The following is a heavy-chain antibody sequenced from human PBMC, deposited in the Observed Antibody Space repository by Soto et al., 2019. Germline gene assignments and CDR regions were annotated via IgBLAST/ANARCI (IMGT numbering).Heavy chain of an antibody. CDR1: EYTFSSYT. D-gene: IGHD4-4*01. V-gene: IGHV1-3*01. J-gene: IGHJ4*02. Sequence: ASVKVSCKASEYTFSSYTLHWVRQAPGQRLEWMGWINAGNGDSKYSQKFQGRVSISRDTSASTASMELSSLTSEDTAVYYCARELQGLYYFDYWGQGTLVTVSS. CDR3: ARELQGLYYFDY. CDR2: INAGNGDS.